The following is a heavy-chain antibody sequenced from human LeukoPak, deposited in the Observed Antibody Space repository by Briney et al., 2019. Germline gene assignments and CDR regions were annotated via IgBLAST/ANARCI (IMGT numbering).Heavy chain of an antibody. V-gene: IGHV3-48*03. CDR1: GFTFSSFE. D-gene: IGHD5-18*01. J-gene: IGHJ6*03. CDR3: ARVQRGYSYNPLGYYYYYMDV. Sequence: GGSLRLSCAASGFTFSSFEMNWGRQAPGKGVGGGSYISSSGSTVYYADSVKGRFNISRDNAKNSLYLQMNRLRAEDTAVYYCARVQRGYSYNPLGYYYYYMDVWGKGTTVTVSS. CDR2: ISSSGSTV.